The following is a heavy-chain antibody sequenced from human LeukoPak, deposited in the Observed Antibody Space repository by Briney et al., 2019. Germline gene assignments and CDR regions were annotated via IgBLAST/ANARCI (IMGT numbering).Heavy chain of an antibody. CDR3: ARAPTVTAESAFGY. Sequence: PGGSLRLSCTASGLSLSNYDIHWVRQAPGKGLEWVAFIRYDGNYNYYADIVKGRFTISRDDSKNTLYLQMNSLRAEDTAVYYCARAPTVTAESAFGYWGQGTLVTVSS. J-gene: IGHJ4*02. CDR1: GLSLSNYD. V-gene: IGHV3-30*02. D-gene: IGHD4-17*01. CDR2: IRYDGNYN.